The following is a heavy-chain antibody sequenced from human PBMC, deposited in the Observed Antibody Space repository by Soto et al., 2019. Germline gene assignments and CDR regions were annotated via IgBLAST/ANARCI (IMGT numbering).Heavy chain of an antibody. Sequence: QVQLVQSGAEVKRPGSSVKVSCKASGDTFNFYSINWVRQAPGLGLEWMGRVNPIVSRSNYAQRFQGRVTMTADKSTSTAYMELSGLRSEDTAIYYCATSYGSGYRASDYWGQGALVTVSS. J-gene: IGHJ4*02. V-gene: IGHV1-69*04. CDR1: GDTFNFYS. CDR2: VNPIVSRS. D-gene: IGHD3-10*01. CDR3: ATSYGSGYRASDY.